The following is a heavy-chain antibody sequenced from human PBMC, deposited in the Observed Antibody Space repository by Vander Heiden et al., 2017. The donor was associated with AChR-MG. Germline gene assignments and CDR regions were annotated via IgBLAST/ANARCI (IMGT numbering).Heavy chain of an antibody. J-gene: IGHJ5*02. CDR2: INPNSGGT. Sequence: QVQLVQSGAEVKKPGASVKVSCKASGYTFTGYYMHWVRQAPGQGLEWMGWINPNSGGTNYAQKFQGRVTMTRDTSISTAYMELSRLRSDDTAVYYCARDLKDIVVVPAADGFDPWGQGTLVTVSS. CDR1: GYTFTGYY. V-gene: IGHV1-2*02. CDR3: ARDLKDIVVVPAADGFDP. D-gene: IGHD2-2*01.